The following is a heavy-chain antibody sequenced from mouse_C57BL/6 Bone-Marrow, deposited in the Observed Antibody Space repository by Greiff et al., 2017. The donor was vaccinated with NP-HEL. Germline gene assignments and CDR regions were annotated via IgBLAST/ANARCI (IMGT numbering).Heavy chain of an antibody. Sequence: EVKLMESGPELVKPGASVKMSCKASGYTFTDYNMHWVKQSHGKSLEWIGYINPNNGGTSYNQKFKGKATLTVNKSSSTAYMELRSLTSEDSAVYYCARHYGSLWYFDVWGTGTTVTVSS. J-gene: IGHJ1*03. D-gene: IGHD1-1*01. CDR3: ARHYGSLWYFDV. V-gene: IGHV1-22*01. CDR1: GYTFTDYN. CDR2: INPNNGGT.